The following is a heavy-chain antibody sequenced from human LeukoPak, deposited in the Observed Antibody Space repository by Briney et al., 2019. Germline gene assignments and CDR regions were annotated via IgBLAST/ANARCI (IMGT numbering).Heavy chain of an antibody. J-gene: IGHJ4*02. Sequence: GGSLRLSCAASGFTLSGFWMSWVRRPPGKGLEWVANIKQDGDEKHYVDSVKGRFTISRDNAKNSLYLQMNSLRAEDTAVYYCVRDRYYGSGSYYSDYWGQGTLVTVSS. CDR2: IKQDGDEK. V-gene: IGHV3-7*01. D-gene: IGHD3-10*01. CDR3: VRDRYYGSGSYYSDY. CDR1: GFTLSGFW.